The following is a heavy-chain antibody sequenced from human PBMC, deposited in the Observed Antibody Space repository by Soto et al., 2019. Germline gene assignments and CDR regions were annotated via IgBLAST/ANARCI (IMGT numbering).Heavy chain of an antibody. V-gene: IGHV1-8*01. J-gene: IGHJ4*02. CDR1: GYTFTSYD. Sequence: QVQLVQSGAEVKKPGASVKVSCKASGYTFTSYDINWVRQATGQGLEWMGWMNPNSGNTGYAQKFQGRVTMTRNTSISTAYMELSSLRSEDTAVYYCARVATGYCTNGVCYKSSEFDYWGQGTLVTVSS. CDR2: MNPNSGNT. CDR3: ARVATGYCTNGVCYKSSEFDY. D-gene: IGHD2-8*01.